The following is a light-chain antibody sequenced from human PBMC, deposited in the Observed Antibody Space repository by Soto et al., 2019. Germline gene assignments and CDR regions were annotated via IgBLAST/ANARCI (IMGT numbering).Light chain of an antibody. CDR1: QNINIF. V-gene: IGKV1-39*01. J-gene: IGKJ4*01. CDR3: QESYSTPLA. CDR2: AAS. Sequence: DIQVTQSPSSLSASVGDRVTITCRTSQNINIFLNWYQQKPGRAPMVVISAASNLESGVPSRFSGRGSGTDFTLTISNLQPGDSALYFCQESYSTPLAFGGGTRVEIK.